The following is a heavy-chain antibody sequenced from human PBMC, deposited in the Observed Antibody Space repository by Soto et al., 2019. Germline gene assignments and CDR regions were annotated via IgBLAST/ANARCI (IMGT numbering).Heavy chain of an antibody. Sequence: GGSLRLSCAASGFTFSSYWMSWVRQAPGRGLEGVANINEDGSRKYYVDSVKGRFTISRDNAKNSLSLQMNSLRADDTAVYYWARGSGSCSPWGQEPRFT. V-gene: IGHV3-7*04. J-gene: IGHJ5*02. CDR2: INEDGSRK. CDR3: ARGSGSCSP. D-gene: IGHD6-13*01. CDR1: GFTFSSYW.